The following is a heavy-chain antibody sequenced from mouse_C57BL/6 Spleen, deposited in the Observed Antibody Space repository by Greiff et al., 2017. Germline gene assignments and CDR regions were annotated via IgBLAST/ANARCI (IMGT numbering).Heavy chain of an antibody. Sequence: QVQLKESGPGILQSSQTLSLSCSFSGFSLSTSGMGVSWIRQPSGKGLEWLAHIYWDDDKRYNPSLKSRLTISKDTSRNQVFLKITSVDTAATATYYCARSKGSEYFDYWGQGTTLPVSS. V-gene: IGHV8-12*01. CDR3: ARSKGSEYFDY. CDR2: IYWDDDK. J-gene: IGHJ2*01. CDR1: GFSLSTSGMG.